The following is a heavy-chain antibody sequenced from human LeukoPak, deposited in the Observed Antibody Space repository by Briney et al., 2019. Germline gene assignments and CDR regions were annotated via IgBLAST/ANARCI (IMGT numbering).Heavy chain of an antibody. CDR2: IYPGDSDT. V-gene: IGHV5-51*03. CDR1: GYSFTSYW. CDR3: ARGPYYYDSSGYYAFDI. Sequence: GESLKISCKGSGYSFTSYWIGWVRQMPGKGLEWMGIIYPGDSDTRYSSSFQGQVTISADKSISTAYLQWSSLKASDTAMYYCARGPYYYDSSGYYAFDIWGQGTMVTVSS. D-gene: IGHD3-22*01. J-gene: IGHJ3*02.